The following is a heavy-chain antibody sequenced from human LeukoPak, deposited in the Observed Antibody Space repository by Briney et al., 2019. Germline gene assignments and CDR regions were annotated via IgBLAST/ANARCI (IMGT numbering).Heavy chain of an antibody. CDR3: ATRYYNWNDGGAFVI. V-gene: IGHV1-24*01. Sequence: GTSVKVSCKVSGYTLTELSMHWLRQAPGKGLEWMGGFDPEDGETIYAQKFQGRVTMTEDTSTDTAYMELSSLRSEDTAVYYCATRYYNWNDGGAFVIWGQSTMVTVSS. CDR1: GYTLTELS. J-gene: IGHJ3*02. CDR2: FDPEDGET. D-gene: IGHD1-1*01.